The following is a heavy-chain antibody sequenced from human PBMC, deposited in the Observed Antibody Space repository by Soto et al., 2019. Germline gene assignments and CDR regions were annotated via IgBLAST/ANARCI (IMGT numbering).Heavy chain of an antibody. Sequence: SSETLSLTCTVSGGSISSYYWSWIRQPPGKGLEWIGYIYFRGTTNYNPSLKSRVTMSADTSKNQFSLKLNSVTAADTAVYYCARMNYYDTSGYTFDYWGQGMMVT. D-gene: IGHD3-22*01. CDR3: ARMNYYDTSGYTFDY. J-gene: IGHJ4*02. V-gene: IGHV4-59*01. CDR2: IYFRGTT. CDR1: GGSISSYY.